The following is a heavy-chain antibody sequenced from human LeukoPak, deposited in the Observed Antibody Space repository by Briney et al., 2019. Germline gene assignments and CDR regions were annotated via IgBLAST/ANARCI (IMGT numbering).Heavy chain of an antibody. J-gene: IGHJ4*02. V-gene: IGHV4-34*01. D-gene: IGHD4-11*01. CDR3: ASRGGYSNYWGRSFDY. Sequence: SETLSLTCAVYGGSFSGYYWSWIRQPPGKGLEWIGEINHSGSTNYNPSLKSRVTISVDTSKNQFSLELSSVTAADTAVYYCASRGGYSNYWGRSFDYWGQGTLVTVSS. CDR1: GGSFSGYY. CDR2: INHSGST.